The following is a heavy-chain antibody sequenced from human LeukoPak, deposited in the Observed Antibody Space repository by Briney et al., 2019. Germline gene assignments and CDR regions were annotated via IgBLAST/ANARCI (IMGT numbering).Heavy chain of an antibody. Sequence: SETLSPTCTVSGGSISSYYWSWIRQPPGKGLEWIGYIYYSGSTNYNPSLKSRVTISVDTPKNQFSLKLSSVTAADTAVYYCARAVYCGGDCYSGAFDIWGQGTMVTVSS. CDR2: IYYSGST. CDR3: ARAVYCGGDCYSGAFDI. J-gene: IGHJ3*02. V-gene: IGHV4-59*01. D-gene: IGHD2-21*02. CDR1: GGSISSYY.